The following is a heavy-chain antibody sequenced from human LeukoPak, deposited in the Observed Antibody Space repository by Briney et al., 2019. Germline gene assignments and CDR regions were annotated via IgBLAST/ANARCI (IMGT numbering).Heavy chain of an antibody. Sequence: GASVKVSCKASGGTFSSYAISWVRQAPGQGLEWMGGIIPIFGTANYAQKFQGRVTMTRDTSISTAYMELSRLRSDDTAVYYCARDLYVRYFGSWGQGTLVTVSS. D-gene: IGHD3-10*02. CDR3: ARDLYVRYFGS. J-gene: IGHJ4*02. V-gene: IGHV1-69*05. CDR2: IIPIFGTA. CDR1: GGTFSSYA.